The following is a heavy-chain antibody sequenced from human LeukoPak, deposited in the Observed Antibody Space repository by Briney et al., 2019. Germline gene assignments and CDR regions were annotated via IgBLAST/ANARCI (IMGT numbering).Heavy chain of an antibody. D-gene: IGHD5-18*01. CDR2: IIPIFGTT. V-gene: IGHV1-69*06. CDR1: GGTFNSYA. CDR3: ARESGYISGLDAFDI. Sequence: ASVKVSCKASGGTFNSYAISWVRQAPGQGLEWMGGIIPIFGTTNYARKFRGRVTLTADKSTRTACMELSSLRSEDTAVYYCARESGYISGLDAFDIWGQGTMVTVSS. J-gene: IGHJ3*02.